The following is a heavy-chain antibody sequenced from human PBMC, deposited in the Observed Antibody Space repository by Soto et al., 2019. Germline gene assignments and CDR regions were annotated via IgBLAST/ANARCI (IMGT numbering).Heavy chain of an antibody. J-gene: IGHJ6*02. CDR2: VTSSTTFM. V-gene: IGHV3-21*01. Sequence: EVHLVESGGGPVKPGGSLRVSCATSGFTFSTYSMNWVRQAPGKGLEWVSSVTSSTTFMDYADSVKGRFTVSRDDAKSSLFLQMNSLRVDDSAVYYCARSQRNGAMDVWGQGTTVTVSS. D-gene: IGHD2-8*01. CDR3: ARSQRNGAMDV. CDR1: GFTFSTYS.